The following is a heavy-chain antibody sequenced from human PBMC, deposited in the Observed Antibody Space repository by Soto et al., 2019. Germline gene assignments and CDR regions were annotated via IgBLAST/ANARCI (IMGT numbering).Heavy chain of an antibody. V-gene: IGHV3-73*01. CDR3: VTELRCRENWF. D-gene: IGHD3-10*01. CDR1: GFTFSSYS. Sequence: GRSLRLSCAASGFTFSSYSMNWVRQASGKGLEWVGRIRSKANSYATAYAASVKGRFTISRDDSKNTAYLQMNSLKTEDTAVSSGVTELRCRENWF. J-gene: IGHJ5*01. CDR2: IRSKANSYAT.